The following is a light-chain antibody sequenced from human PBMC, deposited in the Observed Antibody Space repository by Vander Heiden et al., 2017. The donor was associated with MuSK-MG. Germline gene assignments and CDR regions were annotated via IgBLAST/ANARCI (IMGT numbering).Light chain of an antibody. CDR2: DVN. CDR1: SSNVGGYKY. V-gene: IGLV2-11*01. Sequence: QSALTQPRSVSGSPGQSVTISCTGTSSNVGGYKYVSWYQQYPGKAPKLMIYDVNKRPAGVPDRFSGSKSGNTASLTISGLQAEDEADYYCYSFAGSYSYVFGTGTEVTVL. J-gene: IGLJ1*01. CDR3: YSFAGSYSYV.